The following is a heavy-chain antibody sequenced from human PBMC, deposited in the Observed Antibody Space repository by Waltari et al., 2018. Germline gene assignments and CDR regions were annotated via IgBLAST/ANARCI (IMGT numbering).Heavy chain of an antibody. V-gene: IGHV3-30*02. CDR2: IRYDGSNK. CDR3: AKEAQRQQLALT. CDR1: GFTFSSYG. J-gene: IGHJ4*02. Sequence: QVQLVESGGGVVQPGGSLRLSCAASGFTFSSYGMHWVRQAPGKGLEWVACIRYDGSNKYYADSVKGRFTISRDNSKNTLYLQMNSLRAEDTAVYYCAKEAQRQQLALTWGQGTLVTVSS. D-gene: IGHD6-13*01.